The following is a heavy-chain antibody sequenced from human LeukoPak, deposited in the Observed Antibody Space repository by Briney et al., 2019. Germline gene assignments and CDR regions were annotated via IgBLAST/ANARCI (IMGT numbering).Heavy chain of an antibody. CDR2: IKQDGSEK. Sequence: RGSLRLSCAAPGVTLSSNWMSWVRQAPGKGLEWVANIKQDGSEKYYVDSVKGRFTISRDNAKNSLYLQMNSLRAEDTAVYYCARDKRRDYFDYWGQGTLVTVSS. CDR3: ARDKRRDYFDY. D-gene: IGHD5-24*01. CDR1: GVTLSSNW. J-gene: IGHJ4*02. V-gene: IGHV3-7*01.